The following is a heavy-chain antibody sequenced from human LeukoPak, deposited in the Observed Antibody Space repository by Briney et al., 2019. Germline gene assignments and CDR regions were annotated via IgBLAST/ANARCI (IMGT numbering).Heavy chain of an antibody. D-gene: IGHD2-2*02. Sequence: GESLKISCKGSGYSFTSYWISWVRQMPGKGLEWMGRIDPSDSYTNYSPSFQGHVTIPADKSISTAYLQWSSLKASDTAMYYCASSYCSSTSCYIIWFDPWGQGTLVTVSS. CDR2: IDPSDSYT. CDR1: GYSFTSYW. J-gene: IGHJ5*02. CDR3: ASSYCSSTSCYIIWFDP. V-gene: IGHV5-10-1*01.